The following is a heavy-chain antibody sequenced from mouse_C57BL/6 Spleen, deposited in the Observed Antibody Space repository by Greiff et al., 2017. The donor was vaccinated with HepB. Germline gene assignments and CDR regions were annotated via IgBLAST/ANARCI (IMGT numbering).Heavy chain of an antibody. CDR3: ARDTTVVADAMDY. J-gene: IGHJ4*01. D-gene: IGHD1-1*01. CDR1: GYTFTSYW. Sequence: QVQLQQPGAELVKPGASVKLSCKASGYTFTSYWMHWVKQRPGQGLEWIGMIHPNSGSTNYNEKFKSKATLTVDKSSSTAYMQLSSLTSEDSAVYYCARDTTVVADAMDYWGQGTSVTVSS. V-gene: IGHV1-64*01. CDR2: IHPNSGST.